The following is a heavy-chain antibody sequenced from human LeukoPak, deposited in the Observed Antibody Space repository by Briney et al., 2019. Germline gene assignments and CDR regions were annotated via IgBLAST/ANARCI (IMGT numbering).Heavy chain of an antibody. CDR1: GFTFSSYG. CDR2: IWYDGSNK. Sequence: GGSLRLSCAASGFTFSSYGMHWVRQAPGKGLEWVAVIWYDGSNKYYADSVKGRFTISRDNSTNTLYLQMNSLRAEDTAVYYCARSTWNVVVINFDYWGQGTLVTVSS. V-gene: IGHV3-33*01. D-gene: IGHD3-22*01. CDR3: ARSTWNVVVINFDY. J-gene: IGHJ4*02.